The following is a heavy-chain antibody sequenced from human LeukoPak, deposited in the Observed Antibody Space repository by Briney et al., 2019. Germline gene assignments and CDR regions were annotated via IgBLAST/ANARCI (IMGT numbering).Heavy chain of an antibody. D-gene: IGHD2-15*01. CDR3: ARVHGGYPFDH. CDR1: GFTFSSYE. CDR2: ISSCSVTI. Sequence: PGGSLRLSCAASGFTFSSYEMNWVRQAPGKVLEWLSFISSCSVTIYYTDSVKGRFTISRDNAKNSLYLQMNSMRAEDTAVYYCARVHGGYPFDHWGQGTLVTVSS. J-gene: IGHJ4*02. V-gene: IGHV3-48*03.